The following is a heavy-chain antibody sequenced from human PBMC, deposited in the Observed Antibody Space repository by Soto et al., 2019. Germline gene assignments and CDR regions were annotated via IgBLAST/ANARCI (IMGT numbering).Heavy chain of an antibody. J-gene: IGHJ4*02. CDR2: ISTYNANT. CDR1: GYTFSSYG. Sequence: ASVKVSCKASGYTFSSYGISWVRQAPGQGLEWMGWISTYNANTNYARKLQGRVTMTTDTSTRIVYMELRSLRFDDTAVYYCARGVEYTPSSVLGSLDHWGQGTLVTSPQ. CDR3: ARGVEYTPSSVLGSLDH. D-gene: IGHD6-6*01. V-gene: IGHV1-18*04.